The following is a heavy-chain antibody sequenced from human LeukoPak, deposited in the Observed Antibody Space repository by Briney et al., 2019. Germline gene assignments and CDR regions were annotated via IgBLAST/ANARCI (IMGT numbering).Heavy chain of an antibody. J-gene: IGHJ4*02. CDR3: AKDFLRNMVLGFDY. V-gene: IGHV3-23*01. CDR1: GFAFASFA. D-gene: IGHD3-10*01. CDR2: IIGSGGNT. Sequence: GGSLILSCAASGFAFASFALSWVRQAPGKGLEWVSTIIGSGGNTYYADSVKGRFTISRDNSRNTLYLQMNSLRAEDTAIYYCAKDFLRNMVLGFDYRGQGTLVTVSS.